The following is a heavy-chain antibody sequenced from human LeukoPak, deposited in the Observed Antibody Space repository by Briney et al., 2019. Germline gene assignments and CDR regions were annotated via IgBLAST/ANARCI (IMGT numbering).Heavy chain of an antibody. CDR2: ISYDGSNK. J-gene: IGHJ2*01. CDR3: ARDRYSGSYYGYFDL. V-gene: IGHV3-30-3*01. CDR1: GFTFSSYA. D-gene: IGHD1-26*01. Sequence: GGSLRLSCAASGFTFSSYAMHWVRQAPGKGLEWVAVISYDGSNKYYADSVKSRFTISRDNSKNTLYLQMNSLRAEDTAVYYCARDRYSGSYYGYFDLWGRGALVTVSS.